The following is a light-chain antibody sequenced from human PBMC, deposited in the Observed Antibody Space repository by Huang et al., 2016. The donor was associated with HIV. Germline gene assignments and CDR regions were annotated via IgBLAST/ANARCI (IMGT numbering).Light chain of an antibody. CDR3: MQSIHRRT. V-gene: IGKV2-29*02. J-gene: IGKJ2*02. Sequence: IVMTQTPLSLSVTPGQPATTSCKSNQSLLLGDGKTYLYWYLQRAGQSPQPLIYEISSRFSGVPDRFSGSGSGTDFTLKISRVEAGDVGIYYCMQSIHRRTFGQGTKLEIK. CDR2: EIS. CDR1: QSLLLGDGKTY.